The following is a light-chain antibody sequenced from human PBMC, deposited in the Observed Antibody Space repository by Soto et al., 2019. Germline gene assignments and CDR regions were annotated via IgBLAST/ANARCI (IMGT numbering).Light chain of an antibody. CDR3: CSYAGSSTLV. CDR2: DGS. V-gene: IGLV2-23*01. J-gene: IGLJ2*01. Sequence: QSALTQPASVSGSPGQSITISCTGSSSDVGNYNLVSWYQQHPGNAPKLMIYDGSKRPSGVSNRFSGSKSGNTASLTISGLQAEDEADYYCCSYAGSSTLVFGGGTKVTVL. CDR1: SSDVGNYNL.